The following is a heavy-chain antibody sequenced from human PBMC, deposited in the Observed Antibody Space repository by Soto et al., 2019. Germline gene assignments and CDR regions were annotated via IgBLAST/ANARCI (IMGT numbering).Heavy chain of an antibody. J-gene: IGHJ3*02. CDR1: GFTFSSYG. CDR2: ISYDGSNK. D-gene: IGHD3-16*02. V-gene: IGHV3-30*18. Sequence: GGSLRLSCAASGFTFSSYGMHWVRQAPGKGLEWVAVISYDGSNKYYADSVKGRFTISRDNSKNTRYLQMNSLRAEDTAVYYCAKDAGYDYIWGSYRYKNNAFDIWGQGTMVTVSS. CDR3: AKDAGYDYIWGSYRYKNNAFDI.